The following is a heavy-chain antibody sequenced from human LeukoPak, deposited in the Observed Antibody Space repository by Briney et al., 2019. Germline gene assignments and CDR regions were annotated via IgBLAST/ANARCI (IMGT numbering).Heavy chain of an antibody. Sequence: PGGSLSLSCAASGFTLNDYAMNWVRLAQGQGQGLESSISGGGETTYYAHPAKGRFTVSRNNSQNALYLQMNILRAEDTAVYYCARDYADYGGYFFFDYWGQGTLVTVSS. CDR1: GFTLNDYA. CDR2: ISGGGETT. CDR3: ARDYADYGGYFFFDY. J-gene: IGHJ4*02. V-gene: IGHV3-23*01. D-gene: IGHD4-17*01.